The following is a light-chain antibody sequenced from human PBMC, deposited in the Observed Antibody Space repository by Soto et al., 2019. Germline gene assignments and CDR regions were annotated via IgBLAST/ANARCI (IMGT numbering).Light chain of an antibody. CDR2: GAY. V-gene: IGKV3-20*01. CDR1: QSVSSSY. J-gene: IGKJ1*01. CDR3: MQYGSSVWT. Sequence: EIVLTQSPGTLSLSPGERATLSCRASQSVSSSYLAWYQQKPGQAPRLLIYGAYSRATGIQDRFSGSGSGTDFTLTIPRLEPEDFAVYYCMQYGSSVWTFGQGAKVDIK.